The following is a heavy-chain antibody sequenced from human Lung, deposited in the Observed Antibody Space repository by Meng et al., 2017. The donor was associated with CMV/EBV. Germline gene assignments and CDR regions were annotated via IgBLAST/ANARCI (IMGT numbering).Heavy chain of an antibody. Sequence: QGLLQESGPGLVKPSGTLSPTFAVSGGSISSSNWWSWVRQPPGKGLEWIGEIYHSGSTNYNPSLKSRVTISVDKSKNQFSLKLSSVTAADTAVYYCASFPPPGKQWLVTDYWGQGTLVTVSS. CDR2: IYHSGST. CDR3: ASFPPPGKQWLVTDY. D-gene: IGHD6-19*01. V-gene: IGHV4-4*02. J-gene: IGHJ4*02. CDR1: GGSISSSNW.